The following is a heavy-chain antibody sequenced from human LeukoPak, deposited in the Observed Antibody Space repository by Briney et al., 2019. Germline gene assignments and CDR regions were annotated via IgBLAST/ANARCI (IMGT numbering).Heavy chain of an antibody. CDR1: GFTFADYS. Sequence: GGSLRLSCSASGFTFADYSMHWVRQAPGKGLEWVSVINRNEGAIKYADSVKGRFIISRDNSKNSLYLQMNSLRTEDTALYYCTKEHSSGWPTIDYWGQGTLVTVSS. J-gene: IGHJ4*02. D-gene: IGHD6-19*01. CDR3: TKEHSSGWPTIDY. CDR2: INRNEGAI. V-gene: IGHV3-43*01.